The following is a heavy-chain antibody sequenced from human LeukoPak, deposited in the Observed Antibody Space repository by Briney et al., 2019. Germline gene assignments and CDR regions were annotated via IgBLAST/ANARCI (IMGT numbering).Heavy chain of an antibody. J-gene: IGHJ4*02. Sequence: GPSLRLSCAASGFTFSSYAMSWVRHAPGKGLDWVSAISGSGGSTYYADSVKGRFTISRDNSKNTLYLQMNSLRAEDTAVYYCAKELWFGNYFDYWGQGTLVTVSS. CDR2: ISGSGGST. CDR1: GFTFSSYA. V-gene: IGHV3-23*01. D-gene: IGHD5-18*01. CDR3: AKELWFGNYFDY.